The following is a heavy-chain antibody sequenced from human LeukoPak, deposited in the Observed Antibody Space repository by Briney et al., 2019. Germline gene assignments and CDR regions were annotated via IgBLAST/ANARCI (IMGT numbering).Heavy chain of an antibody. CDR3: ARGALWNYGSAKGTDF. J-gene: IGHJ4*02. CDR2: MNPNSGNT. CDR1: GYTFTSYD. D-gene: IGHD3-10*01. Sequence: ASVKVSCKASGYTFTSYDINWVRQATGQGLEWMGWMNPNSGNTGYAQKFQGRVTMTRNTSISTAYMELSSLRSEDTAVYYCARGALWNYGSAKGTDFWGQGTLVTVSS. V-gene: IGHV1-8*01.